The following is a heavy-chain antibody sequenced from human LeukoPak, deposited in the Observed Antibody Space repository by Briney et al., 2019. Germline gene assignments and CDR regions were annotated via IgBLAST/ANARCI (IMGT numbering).Heavy chain of an antibody. CDR3: ARGRIAARQPYFDY. V-gene: IGHV4-4*07. D-gene: IGHD6-6*01. CDR1: GGSISSYY. CDR2: IYTSGST. Sequence: SETLSLTCTVSGGSISSYYWSWIRQPAGKGLEWIGRIYTSGSTNYNPSLKSRVTMSVDMSKNQFSLKLSSVTAADTAVYYCARGRIAARQPYFDYWGQGTLVTVSS. J-gene: IGHJ4*02.